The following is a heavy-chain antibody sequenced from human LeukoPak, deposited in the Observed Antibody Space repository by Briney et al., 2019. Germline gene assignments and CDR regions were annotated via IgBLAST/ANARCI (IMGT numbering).Heavy chain of an antibody. J-gene: IGHJ4*02. CDR3: ARDDYGGRDY. CDR1: GXSISSSSDY. CDR2: LYYSGT. Sequence: KSSETLSLTWTVSGXSISSSSDYWGWIRQPSGKGLEWIGSLYYSGTYYNPSLKSRVTISVDTSKNQFSLKLSSVTAADTAVYYCARDDYGGRDYWGQGTLVTVSS. D-gene: IGHD4-23*01. V-gene: IGHV4-39*02.